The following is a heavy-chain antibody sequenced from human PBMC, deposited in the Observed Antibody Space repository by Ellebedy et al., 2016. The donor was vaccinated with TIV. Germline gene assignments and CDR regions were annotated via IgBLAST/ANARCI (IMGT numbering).Heavy chain of an antibody. CDR3: ARVTFTYGSVGMDV. CDR2: INPNSGGT. D-gene: IGHD3-10*01. Sequence: AASVKVSCKASGYTFTGYYMHWVRQAPGQGLEWMGWINPNSGGTNYAQKFQGWVTMTRDTSISTAYMELSRLRSEDTAVYYCARVTFTYGSVGMDVWGQGTKVTVS. CDR1: GYTFTGYY. V-gene: IGHV1-2*04. J-gene: IGHJ6*02.